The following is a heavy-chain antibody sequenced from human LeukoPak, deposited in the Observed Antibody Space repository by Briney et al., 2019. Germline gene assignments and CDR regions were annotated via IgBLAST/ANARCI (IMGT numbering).Heavy chain of an antibody. CDR1: GYTFTNYH. CDR2: FNANSGAT. J-gene: IGHJ4*02. D-gene: IGHD3-3*01. Sequence: ASVKVSCKTSGYTFTNYHVHWVRQAPGQGFEWMGWFNANSGATKYAQKFQGRVTMTRDTSIGTDFMELTSLISDDTAIYYCARDPYDGNYFFDYWGQGTLVTVAS. CDR3: ARDPYDGNYFFDY. V-gene: IGHV1-2*02.